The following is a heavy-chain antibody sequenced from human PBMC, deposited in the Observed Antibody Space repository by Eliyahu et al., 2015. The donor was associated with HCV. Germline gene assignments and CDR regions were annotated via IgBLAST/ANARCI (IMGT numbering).Heavy chain of an antibody. CDR1: GASISSSGYF. J-gene: IGHJ4*02. CDR3: GRGSYDTSGYYAPDY. Sequence: ESGPGLVEPSQTLSLTCTVSGASISSSGYFWSWIRQPPGKGLQWIGYIYNTGSTYYNPSLKNRLIISLDTSKNQISLELSSVTAADTAVYYCGRGSYDTSGYYAPDYWGQGTLVTVSS. V-gene: IGHV4-30-4*08. CDR2: IYNTGST. D-gene: IGHD3-22*01.